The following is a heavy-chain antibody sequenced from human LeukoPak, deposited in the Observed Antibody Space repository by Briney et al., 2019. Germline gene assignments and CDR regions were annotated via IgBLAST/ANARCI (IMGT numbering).Heavy chain of an antibody. D-gene: IGHD6-13*01. CDR3: ARDPTPSSPRLAFFDNWFDP. V-gene: IGHV1-2*06. Sequence: ASVKVSCKASGYTFTSYYMHWVRQAPGQGLEWMGRINPNSGGTNYAQKFQGRVTMTRDTSISTAYMELSRLRSDDTAVYYCARDPTPSSPRLAFFDNWFDPWGQGTLVTVSS. J-gene: IGHJ5*02. CDR1: GYTFTSYY. CDR2: INPNSGGT.